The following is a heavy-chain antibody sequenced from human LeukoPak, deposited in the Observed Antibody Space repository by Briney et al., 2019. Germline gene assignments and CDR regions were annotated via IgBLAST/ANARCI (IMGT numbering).Heavy chain of an antibody. CDR1: GFTFSSYS. V-gene: IGHV3-48*01. CDR2: IGSSSSTI. CDR3: ASGYSMDY. Sequence: GGSLRLSCAASGFTFSSYSMNWVRQAPGKGLEWVSYIGSSSSTIYYADSVKGRFTISRDNAKNSLYLQMNSLRAEDTAVYYCASGYSMDYWGQGTLVTVSS. J-gene: IGHJ4*02. D-gene: IGHD6-13*01.